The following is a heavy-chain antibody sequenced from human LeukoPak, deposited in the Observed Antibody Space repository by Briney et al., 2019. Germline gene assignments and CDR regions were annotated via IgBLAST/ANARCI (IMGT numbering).Heavy chain of an antibody. V-gene: IGHV3-66*01. D-gene: IGHD6-19*01. CDR3: AKWDIAVAGTHPD. Sequence: GGSLRLSCVASGFNVSRNFVAWVRQAPGKGLEWISLIYASGDTFYTDSVKGRFTVSRDNSKNTLYLQMNSLRGEDTAVYYCAKWDIAVAGTHPDWGQGTLVTVSS. CDR1: GFNVSRNF. J-gene: IGHJ4*02. CDR2: IYASGDT.